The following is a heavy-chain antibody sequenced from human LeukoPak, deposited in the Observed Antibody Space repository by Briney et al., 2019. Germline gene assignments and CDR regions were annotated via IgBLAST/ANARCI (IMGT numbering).Heavy chain of an antibody. V-gene: IGHV4-59*12. CDR2: IYYSGTT. CDR1: GGSISSYF. Sequence: SETLSLTCTVSGGSISSYFWSWIRQPPGKGLEWIGYIYYSGTTNYNPSLKSRVTMSVDTSKNQFSLKLSSVTAADTAVYYCARDGYYYDSSGSGTTFDYWGQGTLVTVSS. J-gene: IGHJ4*02. D-gene: IGHD3-22*01. CDR3: ARDGYYYDSSGSGTTFDY.